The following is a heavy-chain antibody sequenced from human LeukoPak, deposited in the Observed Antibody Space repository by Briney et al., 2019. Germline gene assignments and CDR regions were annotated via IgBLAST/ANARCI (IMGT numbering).Heavy chain of an antibody. J-gene: IGHJ4*02. CDR2: MHHTGST. V-gene: IGHV4-38-2*01. CDR1: GYSINSGYH. Sequence: SETLSLTCSVSGYSINSGYHWGWIRQPPGKGLEWIAIMHHTGSTHYNPSLQSRVTISIDTSKNHFSLKLRSVSAADTAVYYCATSEGGGFFDYWGQGTPFTVSS. CDR3: ATSEGGGFFDY. D-gene: IGHD4-23*01.